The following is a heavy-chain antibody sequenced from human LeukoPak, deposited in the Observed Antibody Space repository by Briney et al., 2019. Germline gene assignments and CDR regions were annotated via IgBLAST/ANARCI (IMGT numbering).Heavy chain of an antibody. CDR1: GGSISGYY. CDR2: IFSSGSS. CDR3: ARGRTAVTH. Sequence: PSETLSLTCTVSGGSISGYYWTWIRQPPGKGLEWFGYIFSSGSSNYNPSLKSRVTISVDTSKNQFSLRLTFVTAADTAVYFCARGRTAVTHWGQGTLVTVSS. D-gene: IGHD4-17*01. J-gene: IGHJ4*02. V-gene: IGHV4-59*01.